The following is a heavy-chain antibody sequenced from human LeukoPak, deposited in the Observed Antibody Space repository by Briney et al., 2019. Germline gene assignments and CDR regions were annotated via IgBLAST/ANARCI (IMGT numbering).Heavy chain of an antibody. J-gene: IGHJ4*02. CDR3: AIDSRSSPNCDS. V-gene: IGHV3-7*01. CDR2: IKQDGSEK. D-gene: IGHD6-6*01. Sequence: GGSLRLSCAASEFTFSSYWMSWVRQAPGKGLEWVAIIKQDGSEKYYVDSVKGRFTISRDNAKNSLFLQMNSLRAEDTAVYYCAIDSRSSPNCDSWGQGTLVTVS. CDR1: EFTFSSYW.